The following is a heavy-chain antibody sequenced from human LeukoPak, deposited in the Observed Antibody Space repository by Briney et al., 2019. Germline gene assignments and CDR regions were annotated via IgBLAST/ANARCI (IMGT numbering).Heavy chain of an antibody. CDR3: AKGITIFGVVIRYYYYMAV. Sequence: PGGSLSLSCAASGFTFSSYGMHWVRQAPGKGLEWVAFIRNDGSNKYYADSVKGRFTISRDNSKNTLYLQMNSLRAEDTAVYYCAKGITIFGVVIRYYYYMAVWSKGTTVTVSS. D-gene: IGHD3-3*01. V-gene: IGHV3-30*02. CDR1: GFTFSSYG. CDR2: IRNDGSNK. J-gene: IGHJ6*03.